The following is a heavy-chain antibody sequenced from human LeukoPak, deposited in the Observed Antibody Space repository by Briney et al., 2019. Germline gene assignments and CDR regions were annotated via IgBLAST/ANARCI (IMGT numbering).Heavy chain of an antibody. Sequence: KASETLSLTCTVSGGSISSYYWSWIRQPPGKGLEWIGYICYSGSTNYNPSLKSRVTISVDTSKNQFSLKLSSVTAADTAVYYCARGLAFDYWGQEPWSPSPQ. CDR3: ARGLAFDY. CDR1: GGSISSYY. V-gene: IGHV4-59*01. CDR2: ICYSGST. J-gene: IGHJ4*01.